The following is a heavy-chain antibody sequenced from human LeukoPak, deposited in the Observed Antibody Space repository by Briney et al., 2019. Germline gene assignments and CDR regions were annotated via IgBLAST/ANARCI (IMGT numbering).Heavy chain of an antibody. V-gene: IGHV4-39*01. CDR2: IYYSGST. CDR3: ARHSAVYDAFDI. Sequence: SETLSLTCTVSGGSISSSSYYWGWIRQPPGKGLEWIGSIYYSGSTYYNPSLKSRVTISVDTSKNQFSLKLISVPAADTAVYYCARHSAVYDAFDIWGQGTMVTVSS. J-gene: IGHJ3*02. CDR1: GGSISSSSYY. D-gene: IGHD3-10*01.